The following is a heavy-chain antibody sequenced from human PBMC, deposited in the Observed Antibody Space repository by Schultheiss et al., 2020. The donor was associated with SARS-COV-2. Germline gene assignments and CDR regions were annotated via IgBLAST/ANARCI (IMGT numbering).Heavy chain of an antibody. CDR1: GFTFTSYA. J-gene: IGHJ6*02. CDR3: ARDRTIFGVVYGMDV. Sequence: GGSLRLSCAASGFTFTSYALSWVRQAPGKGLEWVSAISGSGISTYYADSVKGRFTISRDNSKNTLYLQMNSLRAEDTAVYYCARDRTIFGVVYGMDVWGQGTTVTVSS. D-gene: IGHD3-3*01. V-gene: IGHV3-23*01. CDR2: ISGSGIST.